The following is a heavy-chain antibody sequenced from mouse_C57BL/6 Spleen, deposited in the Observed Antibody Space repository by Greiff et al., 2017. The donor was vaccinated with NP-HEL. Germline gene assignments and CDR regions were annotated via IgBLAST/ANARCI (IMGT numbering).Heavy chain of an antibody. CDR3: ARGGYYYGSSRRDAMDY. J-gene: IGHJ4*01. CDR1: GYTFTSYW. D-gene: IGHD1-1*01. V-gene: IGHV1-53*01. CDR2: INPSNGGT. Sequence: VQLQQPGTELVKPGASVKLSCKASGYTFTSYWMHWVKQRPGQGLEWIGNINPSNGGTNYNEKFKSKATLTVDKSSSTAYMQLSSLTSEDSAVYYCARGGYYYGSSRRDAMDYWGQGTSVTVSS.